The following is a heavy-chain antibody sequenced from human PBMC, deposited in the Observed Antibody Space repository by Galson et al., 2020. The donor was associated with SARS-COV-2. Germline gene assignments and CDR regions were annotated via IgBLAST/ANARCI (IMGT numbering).Heavy chain of an antibody. J-gene: IGHJ6*02. CDR1: GGTFSSYT. Sequence: SVKVSCKASGGTFSSYTISWVRQAPGQGLEWMGRIIPILGIANYAQKFQGRVTITADKSTSTAYMELSSLRSEYTAVYYCARGGRQNVDTAMVEMLGWYYYYGMDFWGQGTTVTVSS. D-gene: IGHD5-18*01. CDR2: IIPILGIA. CDR3: ARGGRQNVDTAMVEMLGWYYYYGMDF. V-gene: IGHV1-69*02.